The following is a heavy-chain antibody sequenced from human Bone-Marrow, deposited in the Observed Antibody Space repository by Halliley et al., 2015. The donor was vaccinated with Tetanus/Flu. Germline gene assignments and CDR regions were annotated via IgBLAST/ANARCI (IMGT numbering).Heavy chain of an antibody. J-gene: IGHJ5*01. CDR3: ARGRDFVVLPSAHEVYDS. D-gene: IGHD3-3*01. CDR2: YLSGTT. V-gene: IGHV4-31*02. Sequence: YLSGTTFYNPSLEGRIDISYDPSKNQFSLKLSSVAAADTAFYYCARGRDFVVLPSAHEVYDSWGQGTLVTVSS.